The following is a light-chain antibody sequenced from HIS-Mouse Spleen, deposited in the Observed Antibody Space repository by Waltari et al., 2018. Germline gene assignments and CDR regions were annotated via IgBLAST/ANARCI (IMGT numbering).Light chain of an antibody. CDR3: QSYDSSSRV. CDR2: GDT. V-gene: IGLV6-57*04. J-gene: IGLJ3*02. Sequence: NFMLTQPHSVSESPGKTVTISCTRSSGSIASNYVQWYQQRPGSAPTPVCHGDTQRPSGVPDRFSGSIDSSSNSASLTSAGLKTEDEADYYCQSYDSSSRVFGGGTKLTVL. CDR1: SGSIASNY.